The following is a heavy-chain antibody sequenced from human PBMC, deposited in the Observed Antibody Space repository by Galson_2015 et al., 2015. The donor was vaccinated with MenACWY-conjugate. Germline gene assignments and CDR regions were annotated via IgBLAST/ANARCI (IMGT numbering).Heavy chain of an antibody. CDR2: IYYNGNT. J-gene: IGHJ4*02. D-gene: IGHD3-3*02. CDR3: ARARGRALGLFDF. Sequence: SETLSLTCTVSGGSISTYYWSWIRQPPGKGLGWIGYIYYNGNTNSDPSFKSRVTISVDTSKNQFSLKLSSVTAADTAIYYCARARGRALGLFDFWGQGTLITVSS. V-gene: IGHV4-59*13. CDR1: GGSISTYY.